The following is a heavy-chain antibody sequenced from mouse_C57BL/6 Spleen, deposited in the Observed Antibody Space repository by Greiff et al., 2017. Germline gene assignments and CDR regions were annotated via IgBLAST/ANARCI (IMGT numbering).Heavy chain of an antibody. CDR1: GYTFTDYY. Sequence: VKLVESGAELVRPGASVKLSCKASGYTFTDYYINWVKQRPGQGLEWIARIYPGSGNTYYNEKFKGKATLTAEKSSSTAYMQLSSLTSEDSAVYFCARIYYGSRDWYFDVWGTGTTVTVSS. CDR2: IYPGSGNT. D-gene: IGHD1-1*01. J-gene: IGHJ1*03. CDR3: ARIYYGSRDWYFDV. V-gene: IGHV1-76*01.